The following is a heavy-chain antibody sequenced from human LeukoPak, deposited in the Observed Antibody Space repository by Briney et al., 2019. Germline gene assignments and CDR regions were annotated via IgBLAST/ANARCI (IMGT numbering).Heavy chain of an antibody. CDR3: AREIPYDSSGYYSLYFDY. CDR2: IIPIFGTA. CDR1: GGTFSSYA. J-gene: IGHJ4*02. V-gene: IGHV1-69*13. D-gene: IGHD3-22*01. Sequence: ASVKVSCTASGGTFSSYAISWVRQAPGQGLEWMGGIIPIFGTANYAQKFQGRVTITADESTSTAYMELSSLRSEDTAVYYCAREIPYDSSGYYSLYFDYWGQGTLVTVSS.